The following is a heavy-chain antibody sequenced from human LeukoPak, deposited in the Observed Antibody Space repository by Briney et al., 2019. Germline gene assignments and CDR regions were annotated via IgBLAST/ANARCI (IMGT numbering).Heavy chain of an antibody. D-gene: IGHD3-22*01. Sequence: GASVEVSCKASGYSFTSYYMHWVRQARGQGLEWMGMINPSVGSTSYAQKFLGRVTMTRDMSTTTVYMELSSLRYEDTAVYYCARGHFYDSSSGYHDTFDMWGQGTMVTVSS. CDR3: ARGHFYDSSSGYHDTFDM. CDR1: GYSFTSYY. V-gene: IGHV1-46*01. CDR2: INPSVGST. J-gene: IGHJ3*02.